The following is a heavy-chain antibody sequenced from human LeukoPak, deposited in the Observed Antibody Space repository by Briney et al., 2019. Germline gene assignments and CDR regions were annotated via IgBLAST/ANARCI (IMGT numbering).Heavy chain of an antibody. CDR1: GFTFSSYS. D-gene: IGHD5-24*01. Sequence: GGSLRLSCAASGFTFSSYSMNWVRQAPGKGLEWVSSISSSSSYIYYADSVKGRFTISKDNAKNSLYLQMNSLRAEDTAVYYCARDLGDGYTIDYWGQGTLVTVSS. V-gene: IGHV3-21*01. J-gene: IGHJ4*02. CDR3: ARDLGDGYTIDY. CDR2: ISSSSSYI.